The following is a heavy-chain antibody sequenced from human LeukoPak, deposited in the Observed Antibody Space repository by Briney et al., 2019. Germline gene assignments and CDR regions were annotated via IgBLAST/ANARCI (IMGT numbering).Heavy chain of an antibody. CDR1: GFTFSSYS. CDR3: ARDLPRVGVPAGIPWDY. V-gene: IGHV3-21*01. CDR2: ISSSSSYI. D-gene: IGHD2-2*01. J-gene: IGHJ4*02. Sequence: GGSLRLTCAASGFTFSSYSMNWVRQAAGKGLEWVSSISSSSSYIYYADSVKGRSTISRDNAKNSLYLQMNSLRAEDTAVYYCARDLPRVGVPAGIPWDYWGQGTLVTVSS.